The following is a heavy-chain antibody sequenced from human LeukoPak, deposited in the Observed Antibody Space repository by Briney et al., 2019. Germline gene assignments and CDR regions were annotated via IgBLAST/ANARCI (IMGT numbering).Heavy chain of an antibody. J-gene: IGHJ6*03. D-gene: IGHD6-13*01. Sequence: GGSLRLSCAASGFTFSSYWMSWVRQAPGKGLEWVANIKQDGSEKYYVDSVKGRFTISRDNAKNSLYLQMNSLRAEDTAVYYCARDKGVSSSWYRGDYYYYYYMDVWGKGTTVTVSS. CDR3: ARDKGVSSSWYRGDYYYYYYMDV. CDR2: IKQDGSEK. V-gene: IGHV3-7*01. CDR1: GFTFSSYW.